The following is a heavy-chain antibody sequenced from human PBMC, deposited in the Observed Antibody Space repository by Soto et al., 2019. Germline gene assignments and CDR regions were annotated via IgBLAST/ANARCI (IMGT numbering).Heavy chain of an antibody. CDR2: VNPSGGHT. V-gene: IGHV1-46*01. J-gene: IGHJ4*02. D-gene: IGHD2-21*02. Sequence: QVQLMQSGAEVKKPGASVKVSCKASGDTFTDYYIHWVRQAPGQGLEWMGTVNPSGGHTTYAQHSVGRVTLPXPXSXXTLYMELTSLTSDATAVYYCARGGHVVVVTAALDYWGQGTLVTVSS. CDR1: GDTFTDYY. CDR3: ARGGHVVVVTAALDY.